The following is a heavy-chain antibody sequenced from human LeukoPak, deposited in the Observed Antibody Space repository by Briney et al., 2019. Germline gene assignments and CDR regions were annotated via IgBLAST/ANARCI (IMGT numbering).Heavy chain of an antibody. CDR3: ARGPPNWGYDY. V-gene: IGHV1-8*01. Sequence: ASVKVSCKASGYTFTSYDFNWVRQATGQRPEWMGWMSPNSGDTGYAQKFQDRVTMTRNTSISTAYMELSSLRADDTAVYYCARGPPNWGYDYWGPGTLVTVSS. CDR2: MSPNSGDT. CDR1: GYTFTSYD. J-gene: IGHJ4*02. D-gene: IGHD7-27*01.